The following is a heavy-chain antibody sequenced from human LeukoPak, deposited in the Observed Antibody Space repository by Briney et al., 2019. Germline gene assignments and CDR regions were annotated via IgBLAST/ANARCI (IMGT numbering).Heavy chain of an antibody. Sequence: GRSLRLSCAASGFTFSSYAMHWVRQAPGKGLEWVAVISYDGSNKYYADSVKGRFTISRDNSKNTLYLQMNSLRAEDTAVYYCAKPDSPRVPYYSYWGQGTLVTVSS. V-gene: IGHV3-30-3*02. CDR3: AKPDSPRVPYYSY. D-gene: IGHD1-26*01. CDR1: GFTFSSYA. CDR2: ISYDGSNK. J-gene: IGHJ4*02.